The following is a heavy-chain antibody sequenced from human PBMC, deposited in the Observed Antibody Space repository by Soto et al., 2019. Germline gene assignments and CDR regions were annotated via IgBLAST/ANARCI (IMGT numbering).Heavy chain of an antibody. Sequence: QLQLQESGPGLVKTSETLALTCTVSGGSISSSSYYWSWIRQSPGKGLEWIGRIYYSGSTYYNPSLKSRVIISEDTSKTQFSLKLTSVTAADKAVYYCARPVIRAFDIWVQGTMVTVSS. CDR2: IYYSGST. CDR1: GGSISSSSYY. D-gene: IGHD2-21*01. CDR3: ARPVIRAFDI. J-gene: IGHJ3*02. V-gene: IGHV4-39*01.